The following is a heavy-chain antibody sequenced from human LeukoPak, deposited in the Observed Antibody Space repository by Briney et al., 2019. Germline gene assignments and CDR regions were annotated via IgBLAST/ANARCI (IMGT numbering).Heavy chain of an antibody. Sequence: GGSLRLSCAASGFTVSSNYMSWVRQAPGKGLEWVSVIYSGGSTYYADSVKGRFTISRDNSKNTLHLQMNSLRVEDTAVYYCAKDFLYYPDSSGYSRPRYMDVWGKGTTVTASS. D-gene: IGHD3-22*01. CDR2: IYSGGST. V-gene: IGHV3-53*05. CDR1: GFTVSSNY. J-gene: IGHJ6*03. CDR3: AKDFLYYPDSSGYSRPRYMDV.